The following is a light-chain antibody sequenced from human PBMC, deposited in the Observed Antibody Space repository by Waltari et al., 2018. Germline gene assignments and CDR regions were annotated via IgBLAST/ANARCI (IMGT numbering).Light chain of an antibody. CDR2: RRE. J-gene: IGLJ3*02. Sequence: QSVLTQPPSASGTPGQRVTISCSGSASNIGGNLVNWYQQLSGKAPKLRIYRRELRPSAVPVRFSGSKSGTSASLAISWLQSEDEADYFCASWDDSMNGHWVFGGGTKVTVL. V-gene: IGLV1-44*01. CDR3: ASWDDSMNGHWV. CDR1: ASNIGGNL.